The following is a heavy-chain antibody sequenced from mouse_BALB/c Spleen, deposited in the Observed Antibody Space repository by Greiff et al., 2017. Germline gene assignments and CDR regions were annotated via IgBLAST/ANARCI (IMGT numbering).Heavy chain of an antibody. Sequence: DVKLVESGGGLVQPGGSRKLSCAASGFTFSSFGMHWVRQAPEKGLEWVAYISSGSSTIYYADTVKGRFTISRDNPKNTLFLQMTSLRSEDTAMYYCARGPYAMDYWGQGTSVTVSS. J-gene: IGHJ4*01. V-gene: IGHV5-17*02. CDR1: GFTFSSFG. CDR2: ISSGSSTI. CDR3: ARGPYAMDY.